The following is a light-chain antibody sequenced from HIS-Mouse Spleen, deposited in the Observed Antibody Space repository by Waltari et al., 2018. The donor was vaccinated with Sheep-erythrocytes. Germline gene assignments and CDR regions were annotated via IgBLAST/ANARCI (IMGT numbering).Light chain of an antibody. CDR2: LGA. Sequence: DIVMTQSPLSLPVTPGEPASISCRSSQSLLHSNGYNYLDWYLQKPGQSPQFLIYLGANRASGVPDRFSGSGSGTDFTLKISRVEAEDVGVYYCMQGTPPLTFGGGTKVEIK. V-gene: IGKV2-28*01. J-gene: IGKJ4*01. CDR3: MQGTPPLT. CDR1: QSLLHSNGYNY.